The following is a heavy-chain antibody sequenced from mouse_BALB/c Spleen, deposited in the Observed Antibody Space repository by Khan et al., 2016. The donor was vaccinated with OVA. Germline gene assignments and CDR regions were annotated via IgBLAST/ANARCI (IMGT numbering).Heavy chain of an antibody. V-gene: IGHV1S81*02. CDR1: GYTFTSFY. CDR3: ARSGYGNPFAY. D-gene: IGHD2-1*01. CDR2: INPSNGDT. Sequence: QVQLQQPGAELVKPGASVKISCKASGYTFTSFYMYWVKQRPGQGLEWIGGINPSNGDTHFYEKFKGKATLTVDKSSTTAYMQFSSLTSEDSAVYYCARSGYGNPFAYWGQWTLVTVSA. J-gene: IGHJ3*01.